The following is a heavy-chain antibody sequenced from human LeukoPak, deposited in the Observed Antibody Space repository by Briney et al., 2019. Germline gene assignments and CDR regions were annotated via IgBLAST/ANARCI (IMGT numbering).Heavy chain of an antibody. CDR3: AHRQAAGSYFSV. Sequence: SGPTLVRPTQTLTLTCTFSGFSLSTNGVGVGWIRQPPGKALEWLALIFWDDDERYSPSLKTRVTITKDTSKNQVVLTMTNMDPVDTATYYCAHRQAAGSYFSVWGQGTLVTVSS. CDR2: IFWDDDE. J-gene: IGHJ4*02. D-gene: IGHD3-10*01. CDR1: GFSLSTNGVG. V-gene: IGHV2-5*02.